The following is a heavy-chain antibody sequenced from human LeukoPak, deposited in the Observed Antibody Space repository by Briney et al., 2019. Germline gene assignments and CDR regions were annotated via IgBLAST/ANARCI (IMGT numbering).Heavy chain of an antibody. J-gene: IGHJ4*01. Sequence: SETLSLTCTVSDDSISDYYRGWLRQPPGQGLEWIGNFHNSGTSTYHPSLKSRVTISADTSKNQFSLKLNSLTTADTAVYYCTRGAGCLIDYWGQGSLVTVSS. CDR1: DDSISDYY. CDR2: FHNSGTS. CDR3: TRGAGCLIDY. V-gene: IGHV4-59*01. D-gene: IGHD5/OR15-5a*01.